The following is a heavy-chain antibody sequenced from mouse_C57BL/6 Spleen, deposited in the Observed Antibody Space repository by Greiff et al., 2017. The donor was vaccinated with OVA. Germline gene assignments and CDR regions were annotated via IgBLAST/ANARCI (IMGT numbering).Heavy chain of an antibody. Sequence: VQLQESGAELVRPGASVTLSCKASGYTFTDYEMHWVKQTPVHGLEWIGAIDPETGGTAYNQKFKGKAILTADKSSSTAYMELRSLTSEDSAVYYCTRGHLIYWGTGTTVTVSS. CDR2: IDPETGGT. J-gene: IGHJ1*03. D-gene: IGHD1-1*01. CDR3: TRGHLIY. CDR1: GYTFTDYE. V-gene: IGHV1-15*01.